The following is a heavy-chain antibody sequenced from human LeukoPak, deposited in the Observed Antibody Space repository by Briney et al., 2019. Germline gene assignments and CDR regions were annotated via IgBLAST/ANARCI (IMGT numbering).Heavy chain of an antibody. CDR3: AGYSSFDC. CDR2: ISGSGGNT. J-gene: IGHJ4*02. Sequence: GGSLRLSCAASGFTFSSYAMSWVRQAPGKGLEWVSTISGSGGNTYYGDSVKGRFTISRDNSNNTLYLQMNSLRAEDTAVYYCAGYSSFDCWGQGTLVTVSS. V-gene: IGHV3-23*01. CDR1: GFTFSSYA. D-gene: IGHD3-22*01.